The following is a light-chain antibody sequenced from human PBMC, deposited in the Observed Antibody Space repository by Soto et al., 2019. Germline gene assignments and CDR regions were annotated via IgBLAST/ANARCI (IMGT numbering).Light chain of an antibody. CDR1: QGISSY. Sequence: IQLTQTPSFLSASVGDRVTITCRASQGISSYLAWYQQKPGKAPKLLIYAASTLQSGVPLRFSGSGSGTEFTLTISSLQPEDFATYYCQQLNSYPRTFGQGTKVDIK. CDR2: AAS. CDR3: QQLNSYPRT. V-gene: IGKV1-9*01. J-gene: IGKJ1*01.